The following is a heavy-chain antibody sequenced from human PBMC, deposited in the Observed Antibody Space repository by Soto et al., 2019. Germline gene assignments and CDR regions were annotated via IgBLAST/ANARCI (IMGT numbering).Heavy chain of an antibody. CDR3: ARHGLHGSDWDGLDV. D-gene: IGHD3-9*01. CDR1: GYSFTSYW. V-gene: IGHV5-51*01. Sequence: PGESLKISCKGSGYSFTSYWISWVRQMPGKGLESMGIIYPGDFDTKYSPSFQGQVTISVDRSISTAYLQWSTLKTSDTAMYYCARHGLHGSDWDGLDVWGQGTTVTVS. CDR2: IYPGDFDT. J-gene: IGHJ6*02.